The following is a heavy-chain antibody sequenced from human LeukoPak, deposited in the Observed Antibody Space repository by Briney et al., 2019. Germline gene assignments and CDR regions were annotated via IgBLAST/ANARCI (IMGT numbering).Heavy chain of an antibody. CDR1: GGSISAYY. CDR3: ARDRAEVTTPGSHLDY. CDR2: LHYSGIT. V-gene: IGHV4-59*13. J-gene: IGHJ4*02. Sequence: SETLSLTCNVSGGSISAYYWSWVRRAPGKGLEWIGYLHYSGITNYNPSLKSRVTISVDTSKNQFSLKLSSVTAGDTAIYYCARDRAEVTTPGSHLDYWGQGSLVTVSS. D-gene: IGHD1-1*01.